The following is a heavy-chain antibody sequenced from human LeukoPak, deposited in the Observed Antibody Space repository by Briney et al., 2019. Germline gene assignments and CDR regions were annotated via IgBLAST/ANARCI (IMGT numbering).Heavy chain of an antibody. J-gene: IGHJ4*02. Sequence: SETLSLTCTVSGGSISSSSYYWGWIRLPPGKGLEWIGSIYYSGSTYYNPSLKSRVTISVDTSKNQFSLKLSSVTAADTAVYYCARQKYYYDSSGYYSRVSGLYYFDYWGQGTLVTVSS. V-gene: IGHV4-39*01. CDR2: IYYSGST. CDR1: GGSISSSSYY. D-gene: IGHD3-22*01. CDR3: ARQKYYYDSSGYYSRVSGLYYFDY.